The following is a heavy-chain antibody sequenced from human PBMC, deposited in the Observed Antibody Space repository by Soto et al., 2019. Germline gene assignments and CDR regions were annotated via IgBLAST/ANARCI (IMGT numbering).Heavy chain of an antibody. CDR1: GYSFTGYY. J-gene: IGHJ6*02. D-gene: IGHD3-3*01. Sequence: QIHLIQSGAEVKEPGASVRVSCKASGYSFTGYYIHWVRQAPGQGLEWMGWINPNSGGANYAQKFQGRVTMTRDTSTTTAYMELSRLRSNDTAVFYCARSSALTISGVGGMDVWGQGATVTVSS. CDR2: INPNSGGA. CDR3: ARSSALTISGVGGMDV. V-gene: IGHV1-2*02.